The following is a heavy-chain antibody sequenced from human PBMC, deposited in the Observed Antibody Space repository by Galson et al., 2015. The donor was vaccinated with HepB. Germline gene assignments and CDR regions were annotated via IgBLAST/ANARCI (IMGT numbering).Heavy chain of an antibody. V-gene: IGHV1-69*04. D-gene: IGHD5-18*01. CDR1: GGTFSSYA. J-gene: IGHJ4*02. CDR2: IIPILGIA. CDR3: ARDRYSYGYYFDY. Sequence: SVKVSCKASGGTFSSYAISWVRQAPGQGLEWMGRIIPILGIANYAQKFQGRVTITADKSTSTAYMELSSLRSEDTAVYYCARDRYSYGYYFDYWGQGTLVTVSS.